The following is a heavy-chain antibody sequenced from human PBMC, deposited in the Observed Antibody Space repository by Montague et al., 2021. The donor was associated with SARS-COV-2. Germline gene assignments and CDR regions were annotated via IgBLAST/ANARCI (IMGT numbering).Heavy chain of an antibody. CDR3: ARGRMSIKMMVVIMAGASNWPDS. CDR1: GGSFSGYD. CDR2: INQSGST. J-gene: IGHJ5*01. Sequence: SETLSLTCAVYGGSFSGYDWSWIRQSPGKGLEWIGEINQSGSTTYKPPLKSRVTISVDTSKNQYSLRLTSVTAADTAVYYCARGRMSIKMMVVIMAGASNWPDSWGQGNPVTGSP. D-gene: IGHD2-21*01. V-gene: IGHV4-34*01.